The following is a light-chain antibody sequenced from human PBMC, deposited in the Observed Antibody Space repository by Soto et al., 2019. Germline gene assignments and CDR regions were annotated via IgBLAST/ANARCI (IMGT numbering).Light chain of an antibody. J-gene: IGKJ2*01. Sequence: EIVLTQSPATLSLSPGERATLSCRASHSVGSDLAWYRQKPGQAPRLLIYDASNRATGIPARFSGSGSGTDFTLTISSLEPEDFAVYYCQQYGSSPPGYTFGQGTKLEIK. CDR3: QQYGSSPPGYT. V-gene: IGKV3-11*01. CDR2: DAS. CDR1: HSVGSD.